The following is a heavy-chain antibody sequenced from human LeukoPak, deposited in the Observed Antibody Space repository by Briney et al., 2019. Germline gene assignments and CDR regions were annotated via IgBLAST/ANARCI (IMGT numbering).Heavy chain of an antibody. J-gene: IGHJ4*02. V-gene: IGHV1-69*01. CDR3: VGGGSTVTTGFDY. CDR1: GGTFSSYA. CDR2: IIPIFGTA. Sequence: SVKVSCKASGGTFSSYAISWVRQAPGQGLEWMGGIIPIFGTANYAQKFQGRVTITADESTSTAYMELSSLRSEDTAVYYCVGGGSTVTTGFDYWGQGTLVTASS. D-gene: IGHD4-17*01.